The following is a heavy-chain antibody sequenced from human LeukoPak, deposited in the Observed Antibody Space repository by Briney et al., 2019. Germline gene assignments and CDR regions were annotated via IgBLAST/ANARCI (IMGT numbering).Heavy chain of an antibody. CDR2: IKQGGSDK. J-gene: IGHJ4*02. V-gene: IGHV3-7*01. CDR3: ARGSGSYGGAFDY. Sequence: GGSLSLSCSADRFTFSYYWMNWVRQAPGRRLEWVAGIKQGGSDKYYVESVKGRLTITRDNAKNSLPLQMNSLRVEDTAVYYCARGSGSYGGAFDYWGQGTLVTVSS. D-gene: IGHD1-26*01. CDR1: RFTFSYYW.